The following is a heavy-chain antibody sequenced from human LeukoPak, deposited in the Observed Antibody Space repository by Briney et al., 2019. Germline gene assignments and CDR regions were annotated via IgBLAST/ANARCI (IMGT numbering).Heavy chain of an antibody. D-gene: IGHD3-22*01. CDR2: IYISGDT. CDR1: GASISSGNYY. V-gene: IGHV4-61*02. J-gene: IGHJ4*02. Sequence: SQTLSLTCTVSGASISSGNYYWAWIRQPAGKGLEWIGRIYISGDTNYNPSLESRVTISIDTSKNQFSLKLSSVTAADTAVYYCASRESPYYYDSSGYYYEFNYWGQGTLVTVSS. CDR3: ASRESPYYYDSSGYYYEFNY.